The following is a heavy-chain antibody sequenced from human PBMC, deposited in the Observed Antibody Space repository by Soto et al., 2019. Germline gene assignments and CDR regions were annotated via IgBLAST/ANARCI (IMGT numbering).Heavy chain of an antibody. CDR1: GFTFSSYS. D-gene: IGHD2-15*01. Sequence: ESGGGLVQPGGSLRLSCAASGFTFSSYSMNWVRQAPGKGLEWVSYISSSSSTIYYADSVKGRFTISRDNAKNSLYLQMNSLRDEDTAVYYCARGDCSGGSCYTRNTNYYYYYGMDVWGQGTTVTVSS. J-gene: IGHJ6*02. CDR3: ARGDCSGGSCYTRNTNYYYYYGMDV. V-gene: IGHV3-48*02. CDR2: ISSSSSTI.